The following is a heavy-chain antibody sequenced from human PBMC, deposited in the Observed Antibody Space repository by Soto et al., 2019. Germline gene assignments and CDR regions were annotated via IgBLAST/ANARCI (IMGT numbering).Heavy chain of an antibody. D-gene: IGHD6-6*01. CDR1: GGSFSSYA. V-gene: IGHV1-69*13. CDR3: AREYRSSSGRFDN. CDR2: IIPIFGTP. Sequence: GASVKVSCKASGGSFSSYAISWVRQAPGQGLEWMGGIIPIFGTPSYAQKFQGRVTITADESTSTAYMELSSLRSGDTAVYYCAREYRSSSGRFDNWGQGTLVTVSS. J-gene: IGHJ4*02.